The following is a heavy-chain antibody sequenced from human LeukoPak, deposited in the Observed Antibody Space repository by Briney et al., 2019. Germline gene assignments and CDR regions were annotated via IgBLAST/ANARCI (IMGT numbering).Heavy chain of an antibody. CDR3: ARDYYAHDAFDI. D-gene: IGHD3-22*01. Sequence: SETLSLTCTVSGGSISSYYWSWIRQPPGKGLEWIGYIYYSGSTNYNPSLKSRVTISVDTSKNQFSLKLSSVTAADTAVYYCARDYYAHDAFDIWGQGTMVTVS. CDR2: IYYSGST. CDR1: GGSISSYY. J-gene: IGHJ3*02. V-gene: IGHV4-59*01.